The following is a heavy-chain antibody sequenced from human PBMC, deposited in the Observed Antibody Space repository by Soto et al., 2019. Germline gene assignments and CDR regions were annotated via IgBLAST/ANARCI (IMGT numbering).Heavy chain of an antibody. J-gene: IGHJ4*02. CDR3: VSLGTITYCSGGSCYARGFDY. CDR1: GGSISSGDYY. CDR2: IYYSGST. Sequence: PSETLSLTCTVSGGSISSGDYYWGWIRQPPGKGLEWIGYIYYSGSTYYNPSLKSRVTISVDTSKNQFSLKLSSVTAADTAVYYCVSLGTITYCSGGSCYARGFDYWGQGTLVTVSS. V-gene: IGHV4-30-4*01. D-gene: IGHD2-15*01.